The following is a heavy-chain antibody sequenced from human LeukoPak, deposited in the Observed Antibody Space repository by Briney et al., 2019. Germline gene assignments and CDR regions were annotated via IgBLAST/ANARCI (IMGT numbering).Heavy chain of an antibody. CDR1: GYTLTELS. D-gene: IGHD3-16*02. CDR2: FDPEDGET. CDR3: ATARITFGGVIVMPFDY. Sequence: EASVNVSCKVSGYTLTELSMHWVRHAPGKGLEWMGGFDPEDGETIYAQKFQGRVTMTEDTSTDTAYMELSSLRSEDTAVYYCATARITFGGVIVMPFDYWGQGTLVTVSS. J-gene: IGHJ4*02. V-gene: IGHV1-24*01.